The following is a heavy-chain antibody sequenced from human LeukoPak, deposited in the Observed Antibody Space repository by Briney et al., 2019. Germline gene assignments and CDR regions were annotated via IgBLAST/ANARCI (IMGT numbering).Heavy chain of an antibody. J-gene: IGHJ6*03. CDR1: GYTFTTYY. Sequence: ASVKVSCKASGYTFTTYYMHWVRQAPGQGLEWMGIINPSGGSTSYAQKFQGRVTMTTDTSTSTVYMELSSLRSEDTAVYYCARRVYCSSISCHHYHYYMDVWGTGTTVIVSS. CDR2: INPSGGST. CDR3: ARRVYCSSISCHHYHYYMDV. D-gene: IGHD2-2*01. V-gene: IGHV1-46*03.